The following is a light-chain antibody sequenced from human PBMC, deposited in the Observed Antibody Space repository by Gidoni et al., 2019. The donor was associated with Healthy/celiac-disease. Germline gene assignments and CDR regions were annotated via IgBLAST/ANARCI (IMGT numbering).Light chain of an antibody. CDR3: SSYTSSSTPV. CDR2: DVS. J-gene: IGLJ2*01. CDR1: SSDVGGYNY. Sequence: QSALTLSASVSGSPAQTITISCTGTSSDVGGYNYVSWYQQHPGKAPKLMIYDVSHRPAGVSNRFSGSKSGNTASLTISGLQDEDEADYYCSSYTSSSTPVFGGGTKLTVL. V-gene: IGLV2-14*03.